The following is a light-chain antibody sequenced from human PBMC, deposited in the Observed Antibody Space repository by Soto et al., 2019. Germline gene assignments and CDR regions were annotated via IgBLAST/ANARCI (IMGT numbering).Light chain of an antibody. Sequence: DIQMTQSPSSVSTSVGDRVTITCRASQRIGTWLAWYQQKPGKAPKLLIYAASSLQTGVPSRFIGSGSGTDFTLIISSLQPEDFATYYCQQTNSFPRTFGQGTKVEIK. V-gene: IGKV1-12*01. CDR3: QQTNSFPRT. CDR2: AAS. CDR1: QRIGTW. J-gene: IGKJ1*01.